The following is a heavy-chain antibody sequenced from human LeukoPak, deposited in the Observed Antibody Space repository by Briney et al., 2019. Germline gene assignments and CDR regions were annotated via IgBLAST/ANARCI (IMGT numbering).Heavy chain of an antibody. V-gene: IGHV1-24*01. D-gene: IGHD3-10*01. J-gene: IGHJ4*02. CDR1: GYTLTELS. Sequence: ASVKVSCKVSGYTLTELSMHWVRQAPGKGLEWMGGFDPEDGETIYAQKFQGRVTMTEDTSTDTAYMELSSLRSGDTAVYYCAKPGSYLYYFDYWGQGTLVTVSS. CDR3: AKPGSYLYYFDY. CDR2: FDPEDGET.